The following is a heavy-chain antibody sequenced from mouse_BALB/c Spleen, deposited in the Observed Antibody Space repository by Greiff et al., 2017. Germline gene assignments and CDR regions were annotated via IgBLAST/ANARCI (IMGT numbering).Heavy chain of an antibody. Sequence: QVQLQQSGAELAKPGASVKMSCKASGYTFTSYWMHWVKQRPGQGLEWIGYINPSTGYTEYNQKFKDKATLTADKSSSTAYMQLSSLTSEDSAVYYCSRDRYDVDAMDYWGQGTSVTVSS. D-gene: IGHD2-14*01. V-gene: IGHV1-7*01. CDR1: GYTFTSYW. J-gene: IGHJ4*01. CDR2: INPSTGYT. CDR3: SRDRYDVDAMDY.